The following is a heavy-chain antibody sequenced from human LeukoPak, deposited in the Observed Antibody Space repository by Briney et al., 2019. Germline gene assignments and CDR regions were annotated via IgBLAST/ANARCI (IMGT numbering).Heavy chain of an antibody. CDR1: GYSISSGYY. Sequence: SETLSLTCAVSGYSISSGYYWCWIRQPPGKGLEWIGSIYHSGSTYYNPSLKSRVTISVDTSKNQFSLKLSSVTAADTAVYYCARVRSRDGYDILTGYSASVWFDPWGQGTLVTVSS. J-gene: IGHJ5*02. D-gene: IGHD3-9*01. CDR3: ARVRSRDGYDILTGYSASVWFDP. CDR2: IYHSGST. V-gene: IGHV4-38-2*01.